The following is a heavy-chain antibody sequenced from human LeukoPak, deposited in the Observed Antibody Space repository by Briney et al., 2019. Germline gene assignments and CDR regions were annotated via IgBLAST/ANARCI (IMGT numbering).Heavy chain of an antibody. CDR1: GFLVSSNY. J-gene: IGHJ3*02. Sequence: PGGSLSLSCAASGFLVSSNYMSGVRQAPGKGLEWVSVIYSGGSTYYADSVKGRFTISRDNSKNTLYLQMNSLRAEDTAMYYCARGKDDAFDIWGQGTMVTVSS. CDR3: ARGKDDAFDI. CDR2: IYSGGST. V-gene: IGHV3-53*01.